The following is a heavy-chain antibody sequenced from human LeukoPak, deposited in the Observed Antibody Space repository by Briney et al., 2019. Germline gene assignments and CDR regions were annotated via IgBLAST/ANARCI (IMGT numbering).Heavy chain of an antibody. D-gene: IGHD2-21*02. J-gene: IGHJ5*02. CDR1: GYTFTSYY. CDR3: ARTLTLPNWFDP. Sequence: ASVKVSCKASGYTFTSYYLHWVRQAPGQGLEWMGIINPSGGSTSYAQKFQGRVTMTRDTSTSTVYMELSSLRSEDMAVYYCARTLTLPNWFDPWGQGTLVTVSS. CDR2: INPSGGST. V-gene: IGHV1-46*01.